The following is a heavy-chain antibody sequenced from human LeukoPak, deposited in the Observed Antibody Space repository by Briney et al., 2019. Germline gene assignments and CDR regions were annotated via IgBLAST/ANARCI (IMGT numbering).Heavy chain of an antibody. CDR2: INPNSGGT. V-gene: IGHV1-2*02. CDR3: ARASGLMVYAIPEAHDAFDI. J-gene: IGHJ3*02. Sequence: ASVKVSCKASGYTFTGYYMHWVRQAPGQGLEWMGWINPNSGGTNYAQKFQGRVTMTRDTSISTAYMELSRLRSDDTAVYHCARASGLMVYAIPEAHDAFDIWGQGTMVTVSS. D-gene: IGHD2-8*01. CDR1: GYTFTGYY.